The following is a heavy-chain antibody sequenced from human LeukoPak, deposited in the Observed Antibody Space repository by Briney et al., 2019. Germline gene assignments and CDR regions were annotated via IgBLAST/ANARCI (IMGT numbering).Heavy chain of an antibody. CDR2: IRSKTNNYAT. Sequence: GGSLRLSCAASGFTFSGSAMHWVRQASGKGLEWVGRIRSKTNNYATAYAASVKGRFTISRDDSKNTAYLQMNSLNAEDTAVYFCTRHLSPYYDSCGYDYWGQGILVTVSS. J-gene: IGHJ4*02. CDR1: GFTFSGSA. CDR3: TRHLSPYYDSCGYDY. D-gene: IGHD3-22*01. V-gene: IGHV3-73*01.